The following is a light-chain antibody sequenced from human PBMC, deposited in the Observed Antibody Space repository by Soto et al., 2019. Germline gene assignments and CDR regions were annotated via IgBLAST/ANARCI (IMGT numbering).Light chain of an antibody. CDR3: AAWDDSLNGVV. CDR1: SSNIGSNY. Sequence: QSVRTQPPSASVTPGQRVTISCSGSSSNIGSNYVYWYQQLPGTAPKLLIYSNNQRPSGVTDRFSGSKSGTSASLAISGLQSEDEADYYCAAWDDSLNGVVFGGGTKITVL. J-gene: IGLJ2*01. V-gene: IGLV1-44*01. CDR2: SNN.